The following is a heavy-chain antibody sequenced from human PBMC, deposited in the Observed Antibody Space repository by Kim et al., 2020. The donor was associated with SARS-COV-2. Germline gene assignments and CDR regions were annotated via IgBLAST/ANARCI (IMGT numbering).Heavy chain of an antibody. J-gene: IGHJ6*02. CDR3: ARYLGDGYNYVYYGMDV. V-gene: IGHV3-21*01. D-gene: IGHD5-12*01. Sequence: VKGRFTISRDNAKNSLYLQMNSLRAEDTAVYYCARYLGDGYNYVYYGMDVWGQGTTVTVSS.